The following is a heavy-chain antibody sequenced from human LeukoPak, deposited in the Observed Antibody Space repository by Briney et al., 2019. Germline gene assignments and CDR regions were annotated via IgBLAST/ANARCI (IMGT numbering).Heavy chain of an antibody. D-gene: IGHD1-14*01. CDR3: ARDVLSTGLFDY. CDR1: GYTFTSYG. CDR2: ISAYKGNP. J-gene: IGHJ4*02. Sequence: ASVKVSCKASGYTFTSYGSSWVRQAPGLGLEGMGWISAYKGNPNYAQKLQGRVTLTTDTSTSTAYMELRRLRSDDTAVYNCARDVLSTGLFDYWGQGALVTVSS. V-gene: IGHV1-18*01.